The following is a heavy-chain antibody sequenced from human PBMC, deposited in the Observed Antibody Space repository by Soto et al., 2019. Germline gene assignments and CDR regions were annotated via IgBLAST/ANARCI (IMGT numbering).Heavy chain of an antibody. CDR3: AKDISSYSGSYTYYFDY. D-gene: IGHD1-26*01. Sequence: QVQLVASGGGVVQPGRSLRLSCAASGFTFSNYAMHWVRQAPGKGLEWVAVISYDGSNKYYADSVKGRFTISIDNPKNTLYLQMNSLRAEDTAVYYCAKDISSYSGSYTYYFDYWGQVTLVTVS. V-gene: IGHV3-30*18. CDR1: GFTFSNYA. CDR2: ISYDGSNK. J-gene: IGHJ4*02.